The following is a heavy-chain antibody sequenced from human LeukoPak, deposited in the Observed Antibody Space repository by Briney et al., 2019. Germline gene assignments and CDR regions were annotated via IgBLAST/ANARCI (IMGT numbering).Heavy chain of an antibody. CDR2: IYHSGST. CDR1: GGSISSSNW. Sequence: SETLSLTCAVSGGSISSSNWWSWVRQPPGQGLEWTGEIYHSGSTNYNPSLKSRVTISVDKSKNQFSLKLSSVTAADTAVYYCARSRSENYYYGMDVWGKGTTVTVSS. D-gene: IGHD5-24*01. V-gene: IGHV4-4*02. CDR3: ARSRSENYYYGMDV. J-gene: IGHJ6*04.